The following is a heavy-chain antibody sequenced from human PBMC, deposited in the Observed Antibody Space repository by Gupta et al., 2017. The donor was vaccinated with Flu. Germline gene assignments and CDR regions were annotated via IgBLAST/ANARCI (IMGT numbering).Heavy chain of an antibody. CDR2: VNPHSGST. Sequence: IHWVRQAPGEGLEWVGRVNPHSGSTNCDQKFQGRVTLDRDTSISTAYMELTRLRSDDTAVYYCARERFCSTASCYRWGDPWGQGNLVIVSS. V-gene: IGHV1-2*06. J-gene: IGHJ5*02. CDR3: ARERFCSTASCYRWGDP. D-gene: IGHD2-2*02.